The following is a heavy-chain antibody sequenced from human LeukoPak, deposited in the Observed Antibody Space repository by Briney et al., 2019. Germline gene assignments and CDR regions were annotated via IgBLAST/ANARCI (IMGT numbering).Heavy chain of an antibody. CDR3: ARGGFCSGGSCYIIDP. CDR2: INPSGGST. J-gene: IGHJ5*02. V-gene: IGHV1-46*01. D-gene: IGHD2-15*01. CDR1: GYTFTSYY. Sequence: ASVKVSCKASGYTFTSYYMHWARQAPGQGLEWMGIINPSGGSTSYAQKFQGRLTMTRDMSTSTVYMELSSQSSEDTAVSYCARGGFCSGGSCYIIDPWGQGTLVTVSS.